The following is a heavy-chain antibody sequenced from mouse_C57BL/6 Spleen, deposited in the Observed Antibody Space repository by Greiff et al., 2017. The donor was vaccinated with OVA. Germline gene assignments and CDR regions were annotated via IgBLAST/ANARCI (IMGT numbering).Heavy chain of an antibody. D-gene: IGHD2-4*01. CDR3: AVLYDYDQAWFAY. CDR2: IDPSDSYT. V-gene: IGHV1-50*01. CDR1: GYTFTSYW. J-gene: IGHJ3*01. Sequence: QVQLQQPGAELVKPGASVKLSCKASGYTFTSYWMQWVKQRPGQGLEWIGEIDPSDSYTNYNQKFKGKATLTVDTSSSTAYMQLSSLTSEDSAVYYCAVLYDYDQAWFAYWGQGTLVTVSA.